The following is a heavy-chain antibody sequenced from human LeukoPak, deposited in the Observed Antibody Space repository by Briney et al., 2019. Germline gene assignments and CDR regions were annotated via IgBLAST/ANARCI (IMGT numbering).Heavy chain of an antibody. CDR3: ARDGGYDFWSGYSYFDY. CDR2: IYYSGST. J-gene: IGHJ4*02. CDR1: GGSISSYY. D-gene: IGHD3-3*01. Sequence: SETLSLTCTVSGGSISSYYWSWIQQPPGKGLEWIGYIYYSGSTNYNPSLKSRVTISVDTSKNQFSLKLSSVTAADTAVYYCARDGGYDFWSGYSYFDYWGQGTLVTVSS. V-gene: IGHV4-59*01.